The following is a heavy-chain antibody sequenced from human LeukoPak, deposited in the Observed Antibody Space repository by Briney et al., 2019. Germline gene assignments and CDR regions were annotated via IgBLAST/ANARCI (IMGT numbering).Heavy chain of an antibody. CDR3: VRQYSGYESLYFDS. Sequence: ASVKVSCKASGYTFTGYYMHWVRQAPGQGLEWMGWINTYTGTPTYAQGFTGRFVFSLDSSVSTAYLQISSLKAEDIAVYYCVRQYSGYESLYFDSWGQGTLVTVSS. D-gene: IGHD5-12*01. V-gene: IGHV7-4-1*02. CDR2: INTYTGTP. CDR1: GYTFTGYY. J-gene: IGHJ4*02.